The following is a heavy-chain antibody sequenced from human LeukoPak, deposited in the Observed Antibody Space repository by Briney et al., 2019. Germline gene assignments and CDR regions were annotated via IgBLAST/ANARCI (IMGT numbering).Heavy chain of an antibody. Sequence: GGSLRLSCAASGFTFSSYSMNWVRQAPGKGLEWVSSISSSSSYIYYADSVKGRFTISRDNAKNSLYLQMNSLRAEDTAVYYCASLDYGDYSSIAYWGQGTLVTVSS. CDR1: GFTFSSYS. CDR3: ASLDYGDYSSIAY. J-gene: IGHJ4*02. V-gene: IGHV3-21*04. D-gene: IGHD4-17*01. CDR2: ISSSSSYI.